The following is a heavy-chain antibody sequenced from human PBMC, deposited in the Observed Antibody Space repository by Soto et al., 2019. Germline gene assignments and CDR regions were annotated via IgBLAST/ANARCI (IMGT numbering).Heavy chain of an antibody. Sequence: TSETLSLTCTVSGGSVSSGSYYWSWLRQPPGKGLEWIGYIYNSVNTRYNPSLKSRVTISADMSKNQFSLNLSSVTAADTAVYYCARGGDEYMRHFDFWGQGILVTVYS. D-gene: IGHD1-26*01. CDR2: IYNSVNT. CDR1: GGSVSSGSYY. J-gene: IGHJ4*02. V-gene: IGHV4-61*01. CDR3: ARGGDEYMRHFDF.